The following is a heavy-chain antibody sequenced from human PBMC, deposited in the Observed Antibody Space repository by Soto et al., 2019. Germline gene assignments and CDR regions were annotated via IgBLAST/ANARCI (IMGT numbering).Heavy chain of an antibody. CDR2: TYYRSKWYN. D-gene: IGHD1-7*01. CDR3: ARDTANWNYSVYYYYYMDV. CDR1: GDSVSSNSAA. J-gene: IGHJ6*03. Sequence: SQTLSLTCAISGDSVSSNSAAWNWIRQSPSRGLEWLGRTYYRSKWYNDYAVSVKSRITINPDTSKNQFSLQLNSVTPEDTAVYYCARDTANWNYSVYYYYYMDVWGKGTTVTVSS. V-gene: IGHV6-1*01.